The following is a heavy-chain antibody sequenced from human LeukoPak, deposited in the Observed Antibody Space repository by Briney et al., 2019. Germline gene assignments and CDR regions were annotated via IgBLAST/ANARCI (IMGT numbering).Heavy chain of an antibody. Sequence: GGSLRLSCSASGFTFSSYAMHWVRQAPGKGLEYVPAISSNGGSTYYADSVKGRFTISRDNSKNTLYLQMSSLRAEDTAVYYCAKVLRYFDWLLDGFDYWGQGTLVTVSS. CDR1: GFTFSSYA. CDR2: ISSNGGST. D-gene: IGHD3-9*01. V-gene: IGHV3-64D*06. J-gene: IGHJ4*02. CDR3: AKVLRYFDWLLDGFDY.